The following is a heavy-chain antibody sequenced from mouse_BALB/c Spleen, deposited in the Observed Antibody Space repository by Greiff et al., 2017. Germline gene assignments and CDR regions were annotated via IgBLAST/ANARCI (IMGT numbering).Heavy chain of an antibody. CDR2: ISSGGGST. D-gene: IGHD2-1*01. Sequence: DVKLVESGGGLVKPGGSLKLSCAASGFAFSSYDMSWVRQTPEKRLEWVAYISSGGGSTYYPDTVKGRFTISRDNAKNTLYLQMSSLKSEDTAMYYCARLYYGNIYAMDYWGQGTSVTVSS. CDR1: GFAFSSYD. V-gene: IGHV5-12-1*01. J-gene: IGHJ4*01. CDR3: ARLYYGNIYAMDY.